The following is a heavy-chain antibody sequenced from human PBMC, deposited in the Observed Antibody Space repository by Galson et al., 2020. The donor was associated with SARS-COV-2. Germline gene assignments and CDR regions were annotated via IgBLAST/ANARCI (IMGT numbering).Heavy chain of an antibody. CDR1: GFSLRTIDLG. Sequence: VSGPTLVKPTQTLTLTCTFSGFSLRTIDLGVGWVRQPPGKALEWLALIYWNDDRRYNLLLESRLSITKDTSKNQVVLTMTNMDPVDTATYYCVQERRWLQLDNWGQGTLVTVSS. V-gene: IGHV2-5*01. CDR2: IYWNDDR. J-gene: IGHJ4*02. CDR3: VQERRWLQLDN. D-gene: IGHD5-12*01.